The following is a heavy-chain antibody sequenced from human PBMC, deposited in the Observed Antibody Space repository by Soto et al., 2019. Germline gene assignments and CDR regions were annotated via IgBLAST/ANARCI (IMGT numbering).Heavy chain of an antibody. J-gene: IGHJ4*02. CDR2: IRNKANDYST. Sequence: EVQLVESGGGLVQPGGSLKLSCADSGFTFSGSAIHWVRQAPGKGLECIGRIRNKANDYSTAHPVSVRGWFTISRDDSRSTAYLKMNSLKTEDTAMYYCARPGPFDSWGQGTLVTVSS. D-gene: IGHD1-1*01. CDR3: ARPGPFDS. CDR1: GFTFSGSA. V-gene: IGHV3-73*01.